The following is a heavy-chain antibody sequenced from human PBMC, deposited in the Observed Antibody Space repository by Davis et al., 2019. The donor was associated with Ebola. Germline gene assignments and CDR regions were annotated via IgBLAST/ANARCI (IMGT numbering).Heavy chain of an antibody. CDR3: ARGRVVVVVGAIYYYYGMYV. Sequence: SETLSLTCTVSGVSISSYYWSWIRQPPGKGLEWIGYIYYSGSTNYNPSLKSRVTISVDTSKNQFSLKLSSVTAADTAVYYCARGRVVVVVGAIYYYYGMYVWGQGTTVTVSS. V-gene: IGHV4-59*12. CDR1: GVSISSYY. D-gene: IGHD2-15*01. J-gene: IGHJ6*02. CDR2: IYYSGST.